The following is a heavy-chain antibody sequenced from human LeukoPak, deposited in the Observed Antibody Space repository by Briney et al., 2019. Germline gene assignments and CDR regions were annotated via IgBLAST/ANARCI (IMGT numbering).Heavy chain of an antibody. CDR2: ISSSSGCI. CDR3: ARDPPQEAGGAS. D-gene: IGHD3-10*01. Sequence: GGSLRLSYAASGFTFSSYSMNWVRQAPGQGLEWVSTISSSSGCIYYADSVKGRFTISRDNAKNTLYLQMNSLRAEDTAVYYCARDPPQEAGGASWGQGTLVTVSS. J-gene: IGHJ5*02. CDR1: GFTFSSYS. V-gene: IGHV3-21*04.